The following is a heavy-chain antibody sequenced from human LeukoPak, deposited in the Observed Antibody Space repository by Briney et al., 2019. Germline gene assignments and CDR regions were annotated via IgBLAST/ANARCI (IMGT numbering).Heavy chain of an antibody. CDR3: ARDRFYYGSGSYWY. V-gene: IGHV3-7*01. D-gene: IGHD3-10*01. J-gene: IGHJ4*02. CDR1: GFTFSSYW. Sequence: GGSLRLSCAASGFTFSSYWMSWVRQAPGKGLEWVANIKQDGSEKYYVDSVKGRFTISRDNAKNSLYLQMNSLRAEDTAVYYCARDRFYYGSGSYWYWGQGTLVTVSS. CDR2: IKQDGSEK.